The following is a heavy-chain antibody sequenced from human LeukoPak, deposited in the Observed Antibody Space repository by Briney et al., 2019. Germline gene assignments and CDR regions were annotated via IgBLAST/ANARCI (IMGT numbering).Heavy chain of an antibody. Sequence: PSETLSLTCTVSGGSISSYYWSWIRQPPGKGLEWIGYIYYSGSATYNPYPKSRVTISLDTSKNQFSLKLSSVTAADTAVYYCARTRGYDSSGYYYFDYWGQGTLVTVSS. CDR3: ARTRGYDSSGYYYFDY. CDR1: GGSISSYY. V-gene: IGHV4-59*08. D-gene: IGHD3-22*01. CDR2: IYYSGSA. J-gene: IGHJ4*02.